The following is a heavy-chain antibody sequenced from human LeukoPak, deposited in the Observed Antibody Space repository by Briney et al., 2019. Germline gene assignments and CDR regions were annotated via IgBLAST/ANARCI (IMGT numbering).Heavy chain of an antibody. CDR3: ARDSGSGPYYYYGMDV. J-gene: IGHJ6*02. Sequence: GGSLRLSCAASGFTFSNFAMSCVRQAPGKGLEWVSAISGSGGSAYYADSVKGRFTISRDNSKNTLYLQMNSLRAEDTAVYYCARDSGSGPYYYYGMDVWGQGTTVTVSS. D-gene: IGHD3-10*01. CDR1: GFTFSNFA. V-gene: IGHV3-23*01. CDR2: ISGSGGSA.